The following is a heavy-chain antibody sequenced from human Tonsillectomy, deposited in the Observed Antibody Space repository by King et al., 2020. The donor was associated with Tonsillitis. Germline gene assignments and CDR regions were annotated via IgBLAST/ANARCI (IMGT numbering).Heavy chain of an antibody. CDR2: ISSDGSDK. CDR1: GFNLSSYD. D-gene: IGHD1-14*01. J-gene: IGHJ3*01. CDR3: ARDQDEWEPLIGVYAFDL. Sequence: QLVQSGGGVVQPGRSLRLSCAASGFNLSSYDVHWVRQAPGKGLEWVSVISSDGSDKYYADSVKGRFTISRDNSKNTLYLQMNSLRPEDTAVYYCARDQDEWEPLIGVYAFDLWGQGTMVTVSS. V-gene: IGHV3-30*01.